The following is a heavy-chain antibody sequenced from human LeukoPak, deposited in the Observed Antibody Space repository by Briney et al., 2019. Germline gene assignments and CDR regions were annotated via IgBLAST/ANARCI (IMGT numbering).Heavy chain of an antibody. CDR3: ARLASGPPDY. D-gene: IGHD6-25*01. V-gene: IGHV3-30-3*01. J-gene: IGHJ4*02. CDR1: GFTFSSYA. Sequence: GSSLRLSCAASGFTFSSYAMHWVRQAPGKGLEWVAVISYDGNEKYYADSVKGRFTISRANSKTTLYLQMNSLRVEDTALYYCARLASGPPDYWGQGTLVTVSS. CDR2: ISYDGNEK.